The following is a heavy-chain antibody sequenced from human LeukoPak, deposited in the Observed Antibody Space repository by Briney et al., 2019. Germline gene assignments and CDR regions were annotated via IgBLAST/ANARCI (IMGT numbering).Heavy chain of an antibody. CDR2: IYYSGST. CDR3: ASRYYDSSGDYAFDI. Sequence: SETLSLTCTVSGGSISSYYWSWIRQPPGKGLEWIWYIYYSGSTNYNPSLKSRVTISVDTSKYQFSLKLSSVTAADTAVYYCASRYYDSSGDYAFDIWGQGTMVTVSS. CDR1: GGSISSYY. J-gene: IGHJ3*02. V-gene: IGHV4-59*01. D-gene: IGHD3-22*01.